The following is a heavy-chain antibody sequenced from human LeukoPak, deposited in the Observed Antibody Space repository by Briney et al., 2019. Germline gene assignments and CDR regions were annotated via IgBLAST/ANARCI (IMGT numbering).Heavy chain of an antibody. V-gene: IGHV3-30*02. CDR2: IRYDGSNK. CDR3: ARDLLGWELHYFDY. D-gene: IGHD1-26*01. Sequence: GGSLRLSCAASGFTFSSYGMHWVRQAPGKGLEWVAFIRYDGSNKYYADSVKGRFTISKDNARNSLYLQMNSLRAEDTAVYYCARDLLGWELHYFDYWGQGTLVTVSS. J-gene: IGHJ4*02. CDR1: GFTFSSYG.